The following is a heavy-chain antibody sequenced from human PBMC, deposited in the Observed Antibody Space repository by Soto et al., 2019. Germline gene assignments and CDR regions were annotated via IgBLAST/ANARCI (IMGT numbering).Heavy chain of an antibody. J-gene: IGHJ4*02. CDR3: ARRSLSDWYVDY. D-gene: IGHD2-21*02. CDR1: GYIFSSYW. Sequence: GESLXISCEGSGYIFSSYWIGWVRQMPGKGLEWMGIIYPGDSDTRYSPSFQGQVTISADKSISTAFLQWSSLKASDTAMYYCARRSLSDWYVDYWGQGSLVTVSS. CDR2: IYPGDSDT. V-gene: IGHV5-51*01.